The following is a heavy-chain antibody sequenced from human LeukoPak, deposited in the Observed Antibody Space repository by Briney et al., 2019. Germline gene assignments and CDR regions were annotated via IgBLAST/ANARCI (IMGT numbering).Heavy chain of an antibody. CDR2: ISSDGTNK. J-gene: IGHJ4*02. Sequence: GGSLRLSCAASGFTFNNYGMHWARQPPGKGLEWLAIISSDGTNKYSADSVKGRFNISRDNSKNTLYLQMNSLRTEDTAVYYCAKERQDYYDNRGYFDFDYWGQGTLVTVSS. CDR3: AKERQDYYDNRGYFDFDY. CDR1: GFTFNNYG. V-gene: IGHV3-30*18. D-gene: IGHD3-22*01.